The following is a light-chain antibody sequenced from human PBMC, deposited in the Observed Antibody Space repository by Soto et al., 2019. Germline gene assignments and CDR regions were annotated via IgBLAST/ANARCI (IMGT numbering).Light chain of an antibody. CDR1: QSVSSD. CDR2: GAS. J-gene: IGKJ1*01. Sequence: VVTQSPATLSVFPGEPATLSCRASQSVSSDLAWYQQSPGQAPRLLIYGASTRATGIPARFRGSGAETEIRLNSSSLQSEDVAVYYCRQYKTSHPELAFGRGTKVQIQ. CDR3: RQYKTSHPELA. V-gene: IGKV3-15*01.